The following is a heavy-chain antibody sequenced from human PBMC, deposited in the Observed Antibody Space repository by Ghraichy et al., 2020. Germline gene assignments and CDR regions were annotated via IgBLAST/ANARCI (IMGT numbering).Heavy chain of an antibody. CDR3: AKYISWELSYFDY. J-gene: IGHJ4*02. D-gene: IGHD1-26*01. V-gene: IGHV3-9*01. Sequence: GGSLRLSCAASGFTFDDYAMHWVRQAPGKGMEWVSGISWNSGSIGYSDSVKGRFTISRDNAKNSLYLQMNSLRAEDTALYYCAKYISWELSYFDYWGQGTPVTVSS. CDR1: GFTFDDYA. CDR2: ISWNSGSI.